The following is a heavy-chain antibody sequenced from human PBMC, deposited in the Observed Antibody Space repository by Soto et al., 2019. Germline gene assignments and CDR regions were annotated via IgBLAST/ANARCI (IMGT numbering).Heavy chain of an antibody. J-gene: IGHJ5*02. CDR2: ISYDGNNT. Sequence: QVQLVESGGGVVQPGRSLRLSCAASGFTFDTYGMHWVRQAPGKGLEWVSVISYDGNNTYYADSVKGRFTISRDNSKNTLYLQMNSLRIEDTATYYCARSSYFYDRSGYYNYIDPWGQGSLVIVSS. CDR1: GFTFDTYG. V-gene: IGHV3-30*03. CDR3: ARSSYFYDRSGYYNYIDP. D-gene: IGHD3-22*01.